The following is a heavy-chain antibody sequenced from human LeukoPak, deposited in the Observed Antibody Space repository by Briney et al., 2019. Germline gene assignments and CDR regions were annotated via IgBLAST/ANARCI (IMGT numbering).Heavy chain of an antibody. CDR1: GGSISSSSYY. CDR3: ARHPRAGDPGQEFDY. CDR2: MYYSGRT. D-gene: IGHD7-27*01. V-gene: IGHV4-39*01. J-gene: IGHJ4*02. Sequence: SETLSLTCTVSGGSISSSSYYWGWIRQPPGKGLEWIGSMYYSGRTYYNASLKSRVTISVDTSKNQFSLKLSSVTAADTAVYYCARHPRAGDPGQEFDYWGQGTLVTVSS.